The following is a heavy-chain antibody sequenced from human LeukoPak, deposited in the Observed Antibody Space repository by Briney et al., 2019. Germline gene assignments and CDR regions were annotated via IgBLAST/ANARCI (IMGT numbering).Heavy chain of an antibody. J-gene: IGHJ3*02. CDR2: IYSSGST. CDR3: ARARNYYDSSGFYYEGDAFDI. CDR1: GGSISSYH. D-gene: IGHD3-22*01. V-gene: IGHV4-59*01. Sequence: SETLSLTCTVSGGSISSYHWSRIRQPPGKGLECIGYIYSSGSTNYNPSLKSRVTISVDTSKNQFSPKLSSVTAADTAVYYCARARNYYDSSGFYYEGDAFDIWGQGTMVTVSS.